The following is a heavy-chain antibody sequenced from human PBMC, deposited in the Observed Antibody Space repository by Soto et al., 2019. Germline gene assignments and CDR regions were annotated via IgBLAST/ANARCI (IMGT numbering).Heavy chain of an antibody. Sequence: QVQLVESGGGVVQPGRSLRLSCAASGFTFSSYAISWVRQAPGQGLEWMGGIIPIFGTANYAQKFQGRVTITADESTSTAYMELSSLRSEDTAVYYCAREPRLFYGDYGWFDPWGQGTLVTVSS. CDR1: GFTFSSYA. J-gene: IGHJ5*02. D-gene: IGHD4-17*01. V-gene: IGHV1-69*01. CDR2: IIPIFGTA. CDR3: AREPRLFYGDYGWFDP.